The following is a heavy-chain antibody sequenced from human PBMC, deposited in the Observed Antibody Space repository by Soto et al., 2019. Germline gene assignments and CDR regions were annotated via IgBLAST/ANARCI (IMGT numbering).Heavy chain of an antibody. CDR2: ISYDGSNK. CDR3: AKDRPGEDYYYYYGMDV. CDR1: GFTFSSYG. J-gene: IGHJ6*02. D-gene: IGHD3-10*01. Sequence: GGSLRLSCAASGFTFSSYGMHWVRQAPGKGLEWVAVISYDGSNKYYADSVKGRFTISRDNSKNTLYLQMNSLRAEDTAVYYCAKDRPGEDYYYYYGMDVWGQGTTVTVSS. V-gene: IGHV3-30*18.